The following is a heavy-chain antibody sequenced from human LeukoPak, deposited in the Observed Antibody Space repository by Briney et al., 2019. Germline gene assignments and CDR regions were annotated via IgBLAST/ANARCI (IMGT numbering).Heavy chain of an antibody. V-gene: IGHV4-34*01. D-gene: IGHD5-18*01. CDR1: GGSFSGYY. Sequence: SETLSLTCAVYGGSFSGYYWNWIRQPPGKGLEWIGEINHSGSTNYNPSLKSRVTISVDTSKNQFSLKLSSVTAADTAVYCCARGRKYSRAYYYYYMDVWGKGTTVTVSS. J-gene: IGHJ6*03. CDR3: ARGRKYSRAYYYYYMDV. CDR2: INHSGST.